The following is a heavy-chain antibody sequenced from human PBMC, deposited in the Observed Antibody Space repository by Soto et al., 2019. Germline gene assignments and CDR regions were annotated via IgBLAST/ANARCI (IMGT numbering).Heavy chain of an antibody. CDR1: GITFSDYY. CDR2: ISSSGHYT. J-gene: IGHJ6*02. Sequence: QVQLVESGGGLVKPGGSLRLSCAASGITFSDYYMSWIRQAPGKGLEWVSYISSSGHYTEHADSVRGRITTSRDNARKSLYLQMNCLRVDDTAVYYCARELDGMDVWGQGTTVTVSS. V-gene: IGHV3-11*05. CDR3: ARELDGMDV.